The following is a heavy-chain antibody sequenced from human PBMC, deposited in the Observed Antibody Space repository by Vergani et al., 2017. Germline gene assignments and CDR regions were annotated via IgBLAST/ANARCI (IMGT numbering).Heavy chain of an antibody. CDR2: INPSGGHT. D-gene: IGHD3-9*01. CDR1: GYTFSNYY. V-gene: IGHV1-46*03. J-gene: IGHJ4*02. CDR3: ARWDYGILTGYRY. Sequence: QVQVVQSGAEVKKSGASVKVSCKTSGYTFSNYYMHCVRQAPGQGLEWMGIINPSGGHTNYAQKFQGRVTMTRDTSTSTVYMELSSLRSEDTAIYYCARWDYGILTGYRYWGQGTLVTVSA.